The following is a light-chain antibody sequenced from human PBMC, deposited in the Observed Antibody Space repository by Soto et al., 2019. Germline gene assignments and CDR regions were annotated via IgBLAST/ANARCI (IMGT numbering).Light chain of an antibody. V-gene: IGKV3D-20*02. CDR3: QQRNNWPPIT. CDR1: QSVSSNY. Sequence: EIVLTQSPGTLSLSPGERATFSCRASQSVSSNYLAWYQQKPGQAPRLLIYGAFKRATGIPDRFSGSGYGTDFTLTISRMEPEDFAIYYCQQRNNWPPITFGQGTRLEIK. J-gene: IGKJ5*01. CDR2: GAF.